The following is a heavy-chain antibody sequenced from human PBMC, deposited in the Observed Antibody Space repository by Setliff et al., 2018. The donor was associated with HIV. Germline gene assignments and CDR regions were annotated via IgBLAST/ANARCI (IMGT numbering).Heavy chain of an antibody. Sequence: KTSETLSLTCAVYGGSSSGYYWSWIRQPPGKGLEWIGEINHSGSTNYNPSLKSRVTISVDTSKNQFSLKLSSVTAADTAVYYCARPYGSGTKKYRWWYFDYWGQGTLVTVSS. CDR3: ARPYGSGTKKYRWWYFDY. J-gene: IGHJ4*02. CDR2: INHSGST. CDR1: GGSSSGYY. V-gene: IGHV4-34*01. D-gene: IGHD3-10*01.